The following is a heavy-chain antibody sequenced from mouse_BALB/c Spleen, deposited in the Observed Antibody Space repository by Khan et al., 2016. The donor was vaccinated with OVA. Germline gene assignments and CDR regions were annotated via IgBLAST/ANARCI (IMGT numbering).Heavy chain of an antibody. CDR2: IHTHSGVP. D-gene: IGHD2-14*01. V-gene: IGHV9-4*02. CDR1: GYTFTTAG. Sequence: QIQLVQSGPELKKPGETVRISCKASGYTFTTAGIQWVQKMPGKGLKWIGWIHTHSGVPKYAEDFKGRFAFSLEISVNTAYLQITKLKNEDTATYFCARGGAAYYRNDGGAMEYWGQGTSGTVSS. J-gene: IGHJ4*01. CDR3: ARGGAAYYRNDGGAMEY.